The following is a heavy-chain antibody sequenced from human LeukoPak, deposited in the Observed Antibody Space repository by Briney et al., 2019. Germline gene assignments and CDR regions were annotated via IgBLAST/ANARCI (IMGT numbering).Heavy chain of an antibody. Sequence: GGSLRLSCAASGFTFGSYALSCVRQAPGKGLERVSGFSGSDGSTWYADSVKGRFTISRDNSKNTLYVQMNSLRAEDTAVYYCAKSLPAAAGTGSFDIWGQGTLVTVSS. V-gene: IGHV3-23*01. CDR2: FSGSDGST. D-gene: IGHD6-13*01. CDR3: AKSLPAAAGTGSFDI. J-gene: IGHJ3*02. CDR1: GFTFGSYA.